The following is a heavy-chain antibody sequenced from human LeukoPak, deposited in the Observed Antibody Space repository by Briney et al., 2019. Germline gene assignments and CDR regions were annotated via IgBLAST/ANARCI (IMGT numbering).Heavy chain of an antibody. CDR3: ARAPIVVVVAATPFYYYGMDV. CDR1: GGSISSSNW. D-gene: IGHD2-15*01. V-gene: IGHV4-4*02. CDR2: IYHSGST. Sequence: SGTLSLTCAVSGGSISSSNWWSWVRQPPGKGLEWIGEIYHSGSTNYNPSLKSRVTISVDKSKNQFSLKLSSVTAADTAVYYCARAPIVVVVAATPFYYYGMDVWGQGTTVTVSS. J-gene: IGHJ6*02.